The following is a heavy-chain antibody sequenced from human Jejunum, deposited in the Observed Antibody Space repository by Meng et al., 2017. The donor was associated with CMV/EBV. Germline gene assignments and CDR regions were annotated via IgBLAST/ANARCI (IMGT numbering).Heavy chain of an antibody. CDR1: GFTFGNYA. J-gene: IGHJ4*02. D-gene: IGHD2-21*02. CDR3: VRQYVTV. Sequence: SLGLSCAASGFTFGNYAMNWVRQAPGKGLEWVSSISESGGITDYADSVKDRFTISRDNSKSTLFLQMNSLRPEDAAVYYCVRQYVTVWGQGTLVTVSS. CDR2: ISESGGIT. V-gene: IGHV3-23*01.